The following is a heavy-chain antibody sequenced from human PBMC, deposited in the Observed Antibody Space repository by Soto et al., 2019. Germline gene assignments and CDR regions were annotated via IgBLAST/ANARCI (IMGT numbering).Heavy chain of an antibody. CDR1: GFTFSSYG. Sequence: EGSLRLSCAASGFTFSSYGMHWVRQAPGKGLEWVANINQYGSQEHYVDSVKGRFTISRDNAKNSVYLQMDSLRGDDTAVYYCARDPGPRPAAIRGLGWFDPWGQGTLVTVSS. CDR2: INQYGSQE. J-gene: IGHJ5*02. D-gene: IGHD2-2*01. V-gene: IGHV3-7*03. CDR3: ARDPGPRPAAIRGLGWFDP.